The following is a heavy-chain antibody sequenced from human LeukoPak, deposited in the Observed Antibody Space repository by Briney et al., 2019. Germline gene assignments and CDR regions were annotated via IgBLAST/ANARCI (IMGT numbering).Heavy chain of an antibody. V-gene: IGHV3-9*01. J-gene: IGHJ4*02. Sequence: GGSLRLSCAASGFTFDDCAMHWVRQAPGKGLAWVSGISWNGGSIGYADSVKGRFTISRDNAKNSLYLQMNSLRTEDTALYYCGKGPGIAVATVDYWGQGTLVTVSS. CDR2: ISWNGGSI. D-gene: IGHD6-19*01. CDR3: GKGPGIAVATVDY. CDR1: GFTFDDCA.